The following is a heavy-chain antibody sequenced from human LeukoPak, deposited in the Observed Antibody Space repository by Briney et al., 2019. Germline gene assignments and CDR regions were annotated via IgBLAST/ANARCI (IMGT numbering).Heavy chain of an antibody. CDR1: GFTFSSYW. D-gene: IGHD2-15*01. CDR3: ARDPSCSGGSCRDGYFDH. V-gene: IGHV3-7*01. CDR2: IKQDGSEK. Sequence: GGSLRLSCAASGFTFSSYWMTWVRQAPGKGLEWVANIKQDGSEKYYVDSVKGRFTISRDNAKNSPYLQMNSLRAEDTAVYYCARDPSCSGGSCRDGYFDHWGQGILVTVSS. J-gene: IGHJ4*02.